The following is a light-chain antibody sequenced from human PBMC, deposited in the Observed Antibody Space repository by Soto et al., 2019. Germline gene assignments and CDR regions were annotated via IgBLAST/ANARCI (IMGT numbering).Light chain of an antibody. CDR2: DAS. J-gene: IGKJ1*01. Sequence: DIQMTQSPSTLSASVGDRVTITCRASQSISNRLAWYQQKPGKAPKVLIYDASSLESGVPSRFSGSGSATEFTLIISGLQPEDFATYYCHQYDSYSPWAFGQGTKVDIK. CDR3: HQYDSYSPWA. CDR1: QSISNR. V-gene: IGKV1-5*01.